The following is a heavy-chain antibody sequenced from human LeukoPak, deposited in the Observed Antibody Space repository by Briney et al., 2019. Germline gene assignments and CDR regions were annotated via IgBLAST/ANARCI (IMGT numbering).Heavy chain of an antibody. Sequence: SETLSLTCTVSGGSISSYYWSCIRQPPGKGLEWIGYIYYSGSTNYNPSLKSRVTISVDTSKNQFSLKLSSVTAADTAVYYRARGTEKYYFDYWGQGTLVTVSS. J-gene: IGHJ4*02. CDR2: IYYSGST. V-gene: IGHV4-59*01. D-gene: IGHD1-1*01. CDR3: ARGTEKYYFDY. CDR1: GGSISSYY.